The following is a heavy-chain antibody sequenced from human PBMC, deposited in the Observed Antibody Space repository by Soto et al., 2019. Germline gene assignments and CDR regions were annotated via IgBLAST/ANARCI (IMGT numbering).Heavy chain of an antibody. Sequence: GGSLRLSCAASGFTFSSYAMHWVRQAPGKGLEWVAVISYDGSNKYYADSVKGRFTISRDNSKNTLYLQMNSLRAEDTAVYYCARPPTGNDYWGQGTLVTVSS. V-gene: IGHV3-30-3*01. CDR3: ARPPTGNDY. J-gene: IGHJ4*02. CDR1: GFTFSSYA. CDR2: ISYDGSNK. D-gene: IGHD3-10*01.